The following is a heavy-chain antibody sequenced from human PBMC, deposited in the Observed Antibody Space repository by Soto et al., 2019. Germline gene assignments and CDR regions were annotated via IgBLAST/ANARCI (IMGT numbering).Heavy chain of an antibody. CDR2: ISAYNGNT. CDR1: GYTFTSYG. CDR3: ARGDIAAADQDPYYYYGMDV. Sequence: QVRLVQSGAEVKKPGASVKVSCKASGYTFTSYGISWVRQAPGQGLEWMGWISAYNGNTNYAQKLQGRVTMTTDTSTSTAYMELRSLRSDDTAVYYCARGDIAAADQDPYYYYGMDVWGQGTTVTVSS. D-gene: IGHD6-13*01. V-gene: IGHV1-18*01. J-gene: IGHJ6*02.